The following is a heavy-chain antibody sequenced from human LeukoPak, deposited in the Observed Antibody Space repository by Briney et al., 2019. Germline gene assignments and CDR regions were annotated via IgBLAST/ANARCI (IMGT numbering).Heavy chain of an antibody. CDR3: ARPGSGYFNFDY. D-gene: IGHD3-22*01. Sequence: GGSLRLSCAASGFTVSSNYMSWVRQAPGKGLEWVSVIYSGGSTYYADSVKGRFTISRDNSKNTLYLQMNSLRAEDTAVYYCARPGSGYFNFDYWGQGTLVTVSS. CDR2: IYSGGST. J-gene: IGHJ4*02. V-gene: IGHV3-66*04. CDR1: GFTVSSNY.